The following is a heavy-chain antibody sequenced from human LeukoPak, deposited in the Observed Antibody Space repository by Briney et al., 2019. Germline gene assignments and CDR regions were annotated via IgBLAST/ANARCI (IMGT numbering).Heavy chain of an antibody. Sequence: GRSLRLSCAASGFTFSSYGMHWVRQAPGKGLEWVAVISYDGSNKYYADSVKGRFTISRDNSKNTLYLQMNSLRAEDTAMYYCAKDLPIAAAGIDYWGQGTLVTVSS. J-gene: IGHJ4*02. D-gene: IGHD6-13*01. CDR1: GFTFSSYG. V-gene: IGHV3-30*18. CDR2: ISYDGSNK. CDR3: AKDLPIAAAGIDY.